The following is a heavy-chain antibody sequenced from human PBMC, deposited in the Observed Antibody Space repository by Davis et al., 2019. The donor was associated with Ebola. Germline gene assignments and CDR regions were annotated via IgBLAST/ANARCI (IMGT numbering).Heavy chain of an antibody. CDR2: ISAYNGNT. V-gene: IGHV1-18*01. J-gene: IGHJ4*02. CDR3: ARWAVITPTAWDY. D-gene: IGHD4-23*01. Sequence: ASVKVSCKASGYTFKNYAISWVRQAPGQGLEWMGWISAYNGNTNYAQILQGRVTMTTDTSTGTAYMELRSLRSDDTAVYYCARWAVITPTAWDYWGQGTLVTVSS. CDR1: GYTFKNYA.